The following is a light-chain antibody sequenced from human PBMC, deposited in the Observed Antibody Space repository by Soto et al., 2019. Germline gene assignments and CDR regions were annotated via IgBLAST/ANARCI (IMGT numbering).Light chain of an antibody. V-gene: IGKV1-5*03. CDR1: QSIGNW. J-gene: IGKJ3*01. CDR2: AAS. CDR3: QQYDNYPFT. Sequence: DIQMTQSPSTLSASVGDRVTITCRASQSIGNWLAWYQQKPGTAPKLLIFAASDLEPEVPSRFSGSGVGTEFTLTINSLQADDFAIYYCQQYDNYPFTFGQGTKVDIQ.